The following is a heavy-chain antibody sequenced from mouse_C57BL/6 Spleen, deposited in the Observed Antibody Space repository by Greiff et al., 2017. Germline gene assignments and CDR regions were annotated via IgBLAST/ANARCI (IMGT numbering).Heavy chain of an antibody. CDR2: INPDSSTN. D-gene: IGHD2-1*01. Sequence: EVKLVESGGGLVLPGGSLKLSCAASGIDFSRYWMSWVRRAPGKGLEWIGEINPDSSTNNYAPSLKDKFIISRDNAKNTLYLQMSKVSSEYTALYYCARSYFYGNPYWYFDVWGTGTTVTVSS. CDR3: ARSYFYGNPYWYFDV. V-gene: IGHV4-1*01. J-gene: IGHJ1*03. CDR1: GIDFSRYW.